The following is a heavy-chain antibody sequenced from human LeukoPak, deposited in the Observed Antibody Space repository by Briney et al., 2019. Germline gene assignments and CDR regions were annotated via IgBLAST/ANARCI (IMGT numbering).Heavy chain of an antibody. Sequence: GGSLRLSCAASGFTFSSYWMSWVRQAPGKGLEWVSVISYDGSNKYYADSVKGRFTISRDNSKNTLYLQMNSLRAEDTAVYYCAKGPVAYYYDSSGYWPRSAEYFQHWGQGTLVTVSS. J-gene: IGHJ1*01. D-gene: IGHD3-22*01. CDR3: AKGPVAYYYDSSGYWPRSAEYFQH. CDR1: GFTFSSYW. V-gene: IGHV3-30*18. CDR2: ISYDGSNK.